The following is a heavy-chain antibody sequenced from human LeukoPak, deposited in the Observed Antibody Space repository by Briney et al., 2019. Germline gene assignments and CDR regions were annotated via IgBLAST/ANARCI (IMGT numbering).Heavy chain of an antibody. CDR3: ARNLDLSGYYMWFDP. J-gene: IGHJ5*02. D-gene: IGHD3-3*01. CDR1: GFTFTNYD. CDR2: KNPKSGSA. Sequence: GASVKVSCKASGFTFTNYDINWMRQATGQGLEWMGWKNPKSGSAGYAQKFQGRVTMARNTSISTAYMELSSLRSEDTAIYYCARNLDLSGYYMWFDPWGQGTLVTVSS. V-gene: IGHV1-8*01.